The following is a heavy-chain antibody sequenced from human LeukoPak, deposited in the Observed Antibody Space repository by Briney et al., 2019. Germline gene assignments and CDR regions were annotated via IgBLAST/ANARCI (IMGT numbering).Heavy chain of an antibody. J-gene: IGHJ6*03. Sequence: ASVKVSCKASGYTFTCYDINWVRQATGQGLEWMEWMNPNSGNTGYAQKFQGRVTITRNTSISTAYMELSSLRSEDTAVYYCAISSTSGGYYYYYYMDVWGKGTTVTVSS. CDR2: MNPNSGNT. D-gene: IGHD2-2*01. CDR1: GYTFTCYD. CDR3: AISSTSGGYYYYYYMDV. V-gene: IGHV1-8*03.